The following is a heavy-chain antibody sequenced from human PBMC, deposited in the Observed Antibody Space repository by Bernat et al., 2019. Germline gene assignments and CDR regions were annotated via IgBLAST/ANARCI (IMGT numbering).Heavy chain of an antibody. V-gene: IGHV3-48*03. D-gene: IGHD2-8*02. Sequence: EVQLVESGGGLVQPGGSLRLSCAASGFSFSSYEMNWVRQAPGKGLEWVSYISTSGSTIYYADSVKGRFTISRDNAKNSLYLQMNSLRAEDTAMYYCLGVLVVYATLQGANHFDYWGQGTLVTVSS. CDR3: LGVLVVYATLQGANHFDY. CDR2: ISTSGSTI. CDR1: GFSFSSYE. J-gene: IGHJ4*02.